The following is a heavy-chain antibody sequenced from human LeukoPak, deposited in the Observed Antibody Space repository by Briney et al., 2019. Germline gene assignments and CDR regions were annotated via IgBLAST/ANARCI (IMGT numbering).Heavy chain of an antibody. V-gene: IGHV4-34*01. CDR3: ARGYRIAARLDY. D-gene: IGHD6-6*01. Sequence: SETLSLTCAVYGGSFSGYYWSWIRQPPGNGLEWIGEINHSGSTNYNPSLKSRVTISVDTSKNQFSLKLSSVTAADTAVYYCARGYRIAARLDYWGQGTLVTVSS. CDR2: INHSGST. CDR1: GGSFSGYY. J-gene: IGHJ4*02.